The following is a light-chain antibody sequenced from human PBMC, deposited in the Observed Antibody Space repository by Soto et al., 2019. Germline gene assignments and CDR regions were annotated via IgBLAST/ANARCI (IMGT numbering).Light chain of an antibody. Sequence: ELGQCVAFGGGSIGDRVTISCRASQDIGNHLAWFQQKPGKIPQRLIYAPSRLQTGVPSRFSGSGSGKDFTLTINSLQPEDFATYYCLHPDSFPPPFGQRTRPAVK. CDR3: LHPDSFPPP. CDR2: APS. J-gene: IGKJ5*01. V-gene: IGKV1-17*03. CDR1: QDIGNH.